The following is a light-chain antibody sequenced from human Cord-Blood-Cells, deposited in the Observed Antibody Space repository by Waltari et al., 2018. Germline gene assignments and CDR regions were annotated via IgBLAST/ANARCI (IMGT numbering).Light chain of an antibody. V-gene: IGLV1-40*01. Sequence: QSVLTQPPSVSGAPGQRVTISCTGRRSNIGAGYDVPWYQQLPGTAPKLLIYGNSNRPSGVPDRFSGSKSGTSASLAITGLQAEDEADYYCQSYDNSLSGWVFGGGTKLTVL. CDR1: RSNIGAGYD. J-gene: IGLJ3*02. CDR2: GNS. CDR3: QSYDNSLSGWV.